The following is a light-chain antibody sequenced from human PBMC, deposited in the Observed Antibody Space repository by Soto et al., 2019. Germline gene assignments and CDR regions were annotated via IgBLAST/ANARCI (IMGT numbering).Light chain of an antibody. V-gene: IGKV3-11*01. CDR3: QQSSNWFLT. CDR2: DAS. Sequence: EIVLTQSPATLSLSPGERATLSCRASQSVSSYLAWYQQKPGQAPRLLIYDASNRATGIPARFSGSGYGTDFTLTISSLEPEDFAVYYCQQSSNWFLTFGGGTKVEIK. J-gene: IGKJ4*01. CDR1: QSVSSY.